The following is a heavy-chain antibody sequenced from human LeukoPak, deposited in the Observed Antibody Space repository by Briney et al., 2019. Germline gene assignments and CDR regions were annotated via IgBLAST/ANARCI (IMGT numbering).Heavy chain of an antibody. CDR2: ISYDGSNK. Sequence: GGSLRLSCAASGFTFSSYGMHWVRQAPGKGLEWVAVISYDGSNKYYADSVKGRFTISRDNSKNTLYLQMNSLRAEDTAVYYCAKDKSYRVAAAGIFDYWGQGTLVTVSS. CDR1: GFTFSSYG. J-gene: IGHJ4*02. D-gene: IGHD6-13*01. V-gene: IGHV3-30*18. CDR3: AKDKSYRVAAAGIFDY.